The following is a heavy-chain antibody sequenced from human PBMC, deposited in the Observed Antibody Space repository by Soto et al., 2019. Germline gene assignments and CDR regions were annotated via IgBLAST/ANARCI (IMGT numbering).Heavy chain of an antibody. CDR3: ERECSSSSSDWFDP. J-gene: IGHJ5*02. V-gene: IGHV1-69*08. D-gene: IGHD6-6*01. Sequence: QVQLVQSGAEVKKPGSSVKVSCKASGGTFSSYTINWVRQAPGQGLEWMGRIIPTLDIADYTQKFQGRVTITADKSTSTVYMELSSLRAEDTAVYYWERECSSSSSDWFDPWGQGTLVTVSS. CDR1: GGTFSSYT. CDR2: IIPTLDIA.